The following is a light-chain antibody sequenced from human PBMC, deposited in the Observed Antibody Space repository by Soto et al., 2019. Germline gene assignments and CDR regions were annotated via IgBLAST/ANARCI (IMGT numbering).Light chain of an antibody. CDR1: QSVSTR. CDR2: DAS. J-gene: IGKJ1*01. CDR3: QNYHDYPWK. Sequence: DIQMTPSPSSLSASVVDRVTIICLASQSVSTRLAWYQRKPGKAPKVLIYDASSLESGVPSRFSGGGSETEFTLTISSLQPDDVATYYCQNYHDYPWKCGQGNKGAIK. V-gene: IGKV1-5*02.